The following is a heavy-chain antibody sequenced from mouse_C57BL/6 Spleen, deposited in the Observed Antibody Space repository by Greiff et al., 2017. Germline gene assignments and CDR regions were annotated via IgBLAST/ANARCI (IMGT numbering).Heavy chain of an antibody. Sequence: QVQLQQPGAELVKPGASVKVSCKASGYTFTSYWMHWVKQRPGQGLEWIGRIHPSDSDTNYNQKFKGKATLTVAKSSSTAYMQLSSLTSEDSAVYYCAIYGSSPYFDYWGQGTTLTVSS. J-gene: IGHJ2*01. CDR2: IHPSDSDT. V-gene: IGHV1-74*01. CDR1: GYTFTSYW. CDR3: AIYGSSPYFDY. D-gene: IGHD1-1*01.